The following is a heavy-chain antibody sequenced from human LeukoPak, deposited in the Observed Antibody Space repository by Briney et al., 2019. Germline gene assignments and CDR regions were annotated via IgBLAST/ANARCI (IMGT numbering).Heavy chain of an antibody. V-gene: IGHV3-23*01. D-gene: IGHD1-14*01. J-gene: IGHJ6*02. CDR2: ISGSGGST. Sequence: PGGSLRLSCAASGFTFTSYAMSWVRQAPGKGREWVSAISGSGGSTYYADSVKGRFTISRDNSKNTLYLQMNSLRAEDTAIYYCAKTGNYYYGMDVWGQGTTVTVSS. CDR1: GFTFTSYA. CDR3: AKTGNYYYGMDV.